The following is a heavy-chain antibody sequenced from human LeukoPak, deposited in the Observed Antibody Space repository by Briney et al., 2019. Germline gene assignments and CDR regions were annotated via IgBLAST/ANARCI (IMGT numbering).Heavy chain of an antibody. CDR1: GGSISSGGYY. Sequence: SQTLSLTCTVSGGSISSGGYYWSWIRQPPGKGLEWIGYIYYSGSTYYNPSLKSRVTISVDTSKNQFSLKLSSVTAADTAVYYCGGLLWFGELASDYMDVWGKGTTVTVSS. CDR3: GGLLWFGELASDYMDV. CDR2: IYYSGST. V-gene: IGHV4-30-2*03. D-gene: IGHD3-10*01. J-gene: IGHJ6*03.